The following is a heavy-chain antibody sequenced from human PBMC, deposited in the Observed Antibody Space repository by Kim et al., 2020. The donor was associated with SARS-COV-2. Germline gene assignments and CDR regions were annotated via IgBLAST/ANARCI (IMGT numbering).Heavy chain of an antibody. CDR2: IWYDGSNK. V-gene: IGHV3-33*01. J-gene: IGHJ4*02. D-gene: IGHD6-13*01. CDR1: GFTFSSYG. Sequence: GGSLRLSCAASGFTFSSYGMHWVRQAPGKGLEWVAVIWYDGSNKYYADSVKGRFTISRDNSKNTLYLQMNSLRAEDTAVYYCARGRENVQKTRKKQYSSSWYQSYYFDYWGQGTLVTVSS. CDR3: ARGRENVQKTRKKQYSSSWYQSYYFDY.